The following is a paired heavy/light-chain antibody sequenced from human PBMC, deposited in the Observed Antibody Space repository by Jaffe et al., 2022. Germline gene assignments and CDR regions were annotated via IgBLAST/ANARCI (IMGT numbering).Light chain of an antibody. J-gene: IGKJ1*01. Sequence: EIVLTQSPATLSLSPGERATLSCRASQSVSSYLAWYQQKPGQAPRLLIYDASNRATGIPARFSGSGSGTDFTLTISSLEPEDFAVYYCQQRSNWPTFGQGTKVEIK. CDR1: QSVSSY. CDR3: QQRSNWPT. V-gene: IGKV3-11*01. CDR2: DAS.
Heavy chain of an antibody. CDR1: GFTFSSYS. CDR3: ARESHGYCSGGSCYSPLLYYYYYYMDV. D-gene: IGHD2-15*01. Sequence: EVQLVESGGGLVQPGGSLRLSCAASGFTFSSYSMNWVRQAPGKGLEWVSYISSSSSTIYYADSVKGRFTISRDNAKNSLYLQMNSLRAEDTAVYYCARESHGYCSGGSCYSPLLYYYYYYMDVWGKGTTVTVSS. V-gene: IGHV3-48*01. CDR2: ISSSSSTI. J-gene: IGHJ6*03.